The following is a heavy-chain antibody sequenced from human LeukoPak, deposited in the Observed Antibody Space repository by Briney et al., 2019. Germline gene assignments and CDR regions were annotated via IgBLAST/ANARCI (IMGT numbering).Heavy chain of an antibody. D-gene: IGHD3-3*01. V-gene: IGHV3-30*18. CDR2: ISYDGSNK. Sequence: GGSLRLSCAASGFTFSSYGMHWVRQAPSKGLEWVAVISYDGSNKYYADSVKGRFTISRDNSKNTLYLQMNSLRAEDTAVYYCAKSNPTNYDFWSGYYTGYYGMDVWGQGTTVTVSS. CDR1: GFTFSSYG. J-gene: IGHJ6*02. CDR3: AKSNPTNYDFWSGYYTGYYGMDV.